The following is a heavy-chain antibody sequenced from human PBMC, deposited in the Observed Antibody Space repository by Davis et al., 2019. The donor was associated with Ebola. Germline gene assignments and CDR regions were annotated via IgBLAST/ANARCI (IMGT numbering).Heavy chain of an antibody. J-gene: IGHJ3*02. Sequence: SVKVSCKASGGTFSSYAISWVRQAPGQGLEWMGGIIPIFGTANYAQKFQGRVTITAEESTSTAYMELSSLRSEDTAVYYCARGYSSSQNVNAFDIWGQGTMVTVSS. CDR1: GGTFSSYA. CDR2: IIPIFGTA. V-gene: IGHV1-69*13. D-gene: IGHD6-13*01. CDR3: ARGYSSSQNVNAFDI.